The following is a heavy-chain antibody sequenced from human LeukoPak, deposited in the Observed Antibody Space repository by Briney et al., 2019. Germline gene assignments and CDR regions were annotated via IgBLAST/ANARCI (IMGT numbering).Heavy chain of an antibody. CDR3: VKDGDDSGSYLVY. V-gene: IGHV3-30*02. CDR1: RFTFSSYG. D-gene: IGHD1-26*01. J-gene: IGHJ4*02. Sequence: GGSLRLSFAASRFTFSSYGMHWVRQAPGKGLEWVAFIPYDGNNKYYADSVKGRFTISRDNSKNTLYLQMNSLRAEDTAVYYCVKDGDDSGSYLVYWGQGALVTVSS. CDR2: IPYDGNNK.